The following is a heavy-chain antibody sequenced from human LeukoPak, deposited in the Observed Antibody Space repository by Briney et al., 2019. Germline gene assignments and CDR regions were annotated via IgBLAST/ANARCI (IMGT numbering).Heavy chain of an antibody. Sequence: PSETLSLTCTVSGGSISSSSYYWGWIRQPPGKGLEWIGSIYYSGSTYYNPSLKSRVTISVDTSKNQFSLKLSSVTAADTAVYYCARAMERYYYDSSGYHDYWGQGTLVTVSS. CDR1: GGSISSSSYY. CDR2: IYYSGST. J-gene: IGHJ4*02. D-gene: IGHD3-22*01. V-gene: IGHV4-39*07. CDR3: ARAMERYYYDSSGYHDY.